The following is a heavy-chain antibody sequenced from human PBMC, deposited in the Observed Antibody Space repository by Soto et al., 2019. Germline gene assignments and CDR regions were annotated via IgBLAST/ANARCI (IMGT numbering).Heavy chain of an antibody. CDR1: GGIFSTYA. CDR3: ARDRDDYGSGNYYNRIDF. CDR2: IIPIFGTP. D-gene: IGHD3-10*01. J-gene: IGHJ4*02. V-gene: IGHV1-69*01. Sequence: QVQLVQSGAEVKKPGSSVKGSCKDSGGIFSTYAISWLRQAPGQGLEWMGGIIPIFGTPNYAQRFQGRVTITADESTSTAYIELSRLRSEDTAVYYCARDRDDYGSGNYYNRIDFWGQGTLVTVSS.